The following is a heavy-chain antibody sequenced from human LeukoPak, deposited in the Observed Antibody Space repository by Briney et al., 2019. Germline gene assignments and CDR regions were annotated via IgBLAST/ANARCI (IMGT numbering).Heavy chain of an antibody. V-gene: IGHV4-4*09. J-gene: IGHJ6*03. CDR1: GGSISSYY. CDR3: ARLTRVRRGYYYYYMDV. CDR2: IYTSGST. D-gene: IGHD3-10*01. Sequence: PSETLSLTCTVSGGSISSYYWSWIRQPPGKGLEWIGYIYTSGSTNYNSSLKSRVTISVDTSKNQFSLKLSSVTAADTAVYYCARLTRVRRGYYYYYMDVWGKGTTVTVSS.